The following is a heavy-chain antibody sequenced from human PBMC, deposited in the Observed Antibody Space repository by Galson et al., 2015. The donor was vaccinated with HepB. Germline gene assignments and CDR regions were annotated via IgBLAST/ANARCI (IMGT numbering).Heavy chain of an antibody. V-gene: IGHV3-48*01. D-gene: IGHD1-14*01. CDR3: ATLSRRGAHRTFDY. CDR1: GFTFSSYS. J-gene: IGHJ4*02. CDR2: ISSSSSTI. Sequence: SLRLSCAASGFTFSSYSMNWVRQAPGKGLEWVPYISSSSSTIYYADSVKGRFTISRDNAKNSLYLQMYSLRAEDTAVYYCATLSRRGAHRTFDYWGQGTLVTVSS.